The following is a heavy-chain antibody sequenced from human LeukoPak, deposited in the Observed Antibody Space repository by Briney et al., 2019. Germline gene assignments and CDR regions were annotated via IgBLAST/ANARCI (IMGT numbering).Heavy chain of an antibody. CDR3: ARGYYYDSTGYNPFDY. Sequence: GGSLRLSCAASGFTFSTFAMSWVRQAPGKGLEWVANIKQDGSEKYYVDSVKGRFTISRDNAKNSLYLQMNRLRAEDTAVYYCARGYYYDSTGYNPFDYWGQGTLVTVSS. D-gene: IGHD3-22*01. CDR1: GFTFSTFA. J-gene: IGHJ4*02. V-gene: IGHV3-7*04. CDR2: IKQDGSEK.